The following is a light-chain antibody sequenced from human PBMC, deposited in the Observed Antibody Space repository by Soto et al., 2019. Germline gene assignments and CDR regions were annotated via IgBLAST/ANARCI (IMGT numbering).Light chain of an antibody. Sequence: QSALTQPASVSGSPGQSITISCTGTSSDIGGYNYVSWYQQHPGKAPNLMIYDVSDRPSGVSNRFSGSKSGNTASLTISGLQAEDEADYYCASYASSNTVLFGGGTKLTVL. CDR3: ASYASSNTVL. CDR1: SSDIGGYNY. V-gene: IGLV2-14*03. J-gene: IGLJ2*01. CDR2: DVS.